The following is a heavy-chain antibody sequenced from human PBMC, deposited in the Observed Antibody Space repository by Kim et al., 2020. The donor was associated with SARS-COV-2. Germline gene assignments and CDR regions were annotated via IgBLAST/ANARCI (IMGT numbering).Heavy chain of an antibody. Sequence: GGSLRLSCTASGFTFGDYAMSWVRQAPGKGLEWVGFIRSKAYGGTTEYAASVKGRFTISRDDSKSIAYLQMNSLKTEDTAVYYCTRRGAYYYDSSGSTLDYWGQGTLVTVSS. D-gene: IGHD3-22*01. V-gene: IGHV3-49*04. CDR2: IRSKAYGGTT. CDR1: GFTFGDYA. J-gene: IGHJ4*02. CDR3: TRRGAYYYDSSGSTLDY.